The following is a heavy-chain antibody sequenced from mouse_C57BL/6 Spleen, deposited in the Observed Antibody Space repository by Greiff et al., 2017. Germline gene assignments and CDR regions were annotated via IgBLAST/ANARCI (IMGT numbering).Heavy chain of an antibody. CDR1: GYTFTSYW. Sequence: VQLQQPGAELVMPGASVKLSCKASGYTFTSYWMHWVKQRPGQGLEWIGEIDPSDSYTNYNQKFKGKSTLTVDKSSSTAYMQLSSLTSEDSAVYYCARSIPHFDYWGQGTTLTVSS. CDR2: IDPSDSYT. CDR3: ARSIPHFDY. J-gene: IGHJ2*01. V-gene: IGHV1-69*01.